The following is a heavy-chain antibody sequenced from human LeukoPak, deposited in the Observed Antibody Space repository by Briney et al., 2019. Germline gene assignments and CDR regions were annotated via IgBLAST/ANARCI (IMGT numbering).Heavy chain of an antibody. CDR1: GYTFTGYY. CDR3: ATLGYDSSGSDGH. V-gene: IGHV1-2*02. J-gene: IGHJ4*02. CDR2: INPNNDGT. Sequence: ASVNVSFKASGYTFTGYYMHWVRQAPGQGLEWMGWINPNNDGTNYAQKFQDRVTMTRDTSISTAYMELSRLRSDDTAVYYCATLGYDSSGSDGHWGQGTLVTVCS. D-gene: IGHD3-22*01.